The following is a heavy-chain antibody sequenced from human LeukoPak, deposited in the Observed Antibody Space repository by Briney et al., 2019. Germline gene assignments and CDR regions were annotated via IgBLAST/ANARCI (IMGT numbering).Heavy chain of an antibody. Sequence: GGSLRLSCAASGFTFDDYAMHWVRLAPGKGLEWVSGISWNSGSIGYADSVKGRFTISRDNAKNSLYLQMNSLRAEDMALYYCAKDIYYDSSGVFDYWGQGTLVTVSS. V-gene: IGHV3-9*03. CDR1: GFTFDDYA. CDR3: AKDIYYDSSGVFDY. CDR2: ISWNSGSI. D-gene: IGHD3-22*01. J-gene: IGHJ4*02.